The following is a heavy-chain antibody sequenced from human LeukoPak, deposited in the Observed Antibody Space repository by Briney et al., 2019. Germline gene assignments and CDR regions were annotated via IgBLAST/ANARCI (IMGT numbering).Heavy chain of an antibody. Sequence: GASVKVSCKASGGTFSSYAIHCVRQAPGQGLEWMGGIIPIFGTTNYAQNFQGRVTITADKSTSIAYMELSSLRSEDTAVFYCARDGGETLTLDAFDIWGQGTRVTVSS. V-gene: IGHV1-69*06. CDR2: IIPIFGTT. J-gene: IGHJ3*02. D-gene: IGHD2-15*01. CDR1: GGTFSSYA. CDR3: ARDGGETLTLDAFDI.